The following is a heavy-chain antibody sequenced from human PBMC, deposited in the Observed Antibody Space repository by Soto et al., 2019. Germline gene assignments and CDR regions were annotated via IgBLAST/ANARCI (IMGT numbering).Heavy chain of an antibody. Sequence: EAQLVESGGGLVQPGGSLTLSCTASEITLNIYWMHWIRQAPGKGLVWVSRINPESTTLTYADSVTGRFTISRDSAKNTLYLQMNGLSAEDTAMYYCTKDTFGAWDSCGQGTLVTVSS. V-gene: IGHV3-74*01. CDR2: INPESTTL. D-gene: IGHD3-10*01. CDR3: TKDTFGAWDS. CDR1: EITLNIYW. J-gene: IGHJ5*01.